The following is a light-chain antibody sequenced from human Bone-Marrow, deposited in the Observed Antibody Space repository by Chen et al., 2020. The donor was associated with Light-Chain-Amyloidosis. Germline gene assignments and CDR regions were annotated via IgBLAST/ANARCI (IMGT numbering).Light chain of an antibody. V-gene: IGLV6-57*01. CDR1: SGSIATNY. J-gene: IGLJ3*02. CDR2: EDD. CDR3: QSYQGSSQGV. Sequence: NCMLTQPHSVSESPGKLVIISCTRSSGSIATNYVQWYQQRPGSSPTTVIYEDDQRPSGVPDRFSGSIDRSSNSSSLTISGLKTEDEADYYCQSYQGSSQGVFGGGTKLTVL.